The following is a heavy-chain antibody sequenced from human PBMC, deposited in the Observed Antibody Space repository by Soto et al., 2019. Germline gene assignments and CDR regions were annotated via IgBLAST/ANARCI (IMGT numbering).Heavy chain of an antibody. CDR2: IKQDGSEK. Sequence: GGSLRLSCAASGFTFSSYWMSWVRQAPGKGLEWVANIKQDGSEKYYVDSVKGRFTISRDNAKNSLYLQMNSLRAEDTAVYSCARDRGIHGPRRENWFDPWGQGSLVTVSS. V-gene: IGHV3-7*03. D-gene: IGHD6-13*01. J-gene: IGHJ5*02. CDR3: ARDRGIHGPRRENWFDP. CDR1: GFTFSSYW.